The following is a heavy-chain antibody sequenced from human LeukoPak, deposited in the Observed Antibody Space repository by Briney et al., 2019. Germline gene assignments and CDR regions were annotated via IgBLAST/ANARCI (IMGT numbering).Heavy chain of an antibody. CDR2: IRHDGSKK. J-gene: IGHJ1*01. Sequence: GGSLRLSCATSGFTFSRYGVHWVRQAPDKGLEWVAFIRHDGSKKYCADSVKGRFTISRDNAKNTVSLQMNSLRAEDTGVYYCARAPSEIGGYYPEYFRHWGQGTLVTVSS. CDR1: GFTFSRYG. D-gene: IGHD3-22*01. CDR3: ARAPSEIGGYYPEYFRH. V-gene: IGHV3-30*02.